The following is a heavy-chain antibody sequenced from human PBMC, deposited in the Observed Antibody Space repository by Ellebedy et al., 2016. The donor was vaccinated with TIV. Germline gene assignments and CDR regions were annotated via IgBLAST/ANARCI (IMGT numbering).Heavy chain of an antibody. D-gene: IGHD3-3*01. J-gene: IGHJ4*02. CDR1: GFTFSDYY. CDR3: ARACFGGACYFEH. V-gene: IGHV3-11*06. Sequence: GESLKISCAASGFTFSDYYMGLVRQAPGKGLEWVSYISPDSINTNYGDSVKGRFTIPRDNAKTSLYLHMDSLRAEDTAVYYCARACFGGACYFEHWGQGTQVTVSS. CDR2: ISPDSINT.